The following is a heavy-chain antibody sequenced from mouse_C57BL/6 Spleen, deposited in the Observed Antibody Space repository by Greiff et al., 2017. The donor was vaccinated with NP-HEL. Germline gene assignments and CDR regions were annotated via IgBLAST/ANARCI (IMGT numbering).Heavy chain of an antibody. J-gene: IGHJ3*01. CDR1: GYTFTSYW. Sequence: QVQLQQPGTDLVKPGASVKLSCKASGYTFTSYWMHWVKQRPGQGLEWIGNINTSNGGNNSNEKFKSKATLTVDKSSSTAYMQLSSLTSEDSAVYYCASNYYGSWFAYWGQGTLVTVSA. CDR2: INTSNGGN. V-gene: IGHV1-53*01. D-gene: IGHD1-1*01. CDR3: ASNYYGSWFAY.